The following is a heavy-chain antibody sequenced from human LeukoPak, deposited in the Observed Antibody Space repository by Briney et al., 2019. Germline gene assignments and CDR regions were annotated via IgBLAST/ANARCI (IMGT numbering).Heavy chain of an antibody. CDR2: IHHRGGT. CDR3: ARSGQNDY. CDR1: GGSISNENW. V-gene: IGHV4-4*02. D-gene: IGHD7-27*01. J-gene: IGHJ4*02. Sequence: SGTLSLTCAVSGGSISNENWWSWVRQPPGKGLEWIGEIHHRGGTNYNPSLRSRVTISIDTSKNQFSLKLTSVTAADTAVFYCARSGQNDYWGQGTLVTVSS.